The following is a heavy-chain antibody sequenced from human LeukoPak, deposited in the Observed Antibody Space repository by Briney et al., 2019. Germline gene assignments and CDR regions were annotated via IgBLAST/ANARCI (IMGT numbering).Heavy chain of an antibody. Sequence: GGSLRLSCAASGFTFSHYWMSWVRQAPGKGLEWVANMREDRKYYVDSVKGRFTISRDNAKNSLYLQMNSLRAEDTAVYYCARDGVSFDLWGQGVLVTVSS. CDR3: ARDGVSFDL. CDR1: GFTFSHYW. J-gene: IGHJ4*02. D-gene: IGHD2-8*01. CDR2: MREDRK. V-gene: IGHV3-7*01.